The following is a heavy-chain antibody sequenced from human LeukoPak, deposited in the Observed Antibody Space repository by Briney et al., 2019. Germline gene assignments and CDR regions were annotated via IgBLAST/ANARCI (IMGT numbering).Heavy chain of an antibody. J-gene: IGHJ4*02. D-gene: IGHD3-10*01. Sequence: GRSLRLSCAASGFTFSSYGMHWVRQAPGKGLEWVAVIWYDGSNKYYADSVKGRFTISRDNSKNTLYLQMNSLRAEDTAVYYCAREGNYYGSGSYYYAYWGQGTLVTVSS. V-gene: IGHV3-33*01. CDR2: IWYDGSNK. CDR3: AREGNYYGSGSYYYAY. CDR1: GFTFSSYG.